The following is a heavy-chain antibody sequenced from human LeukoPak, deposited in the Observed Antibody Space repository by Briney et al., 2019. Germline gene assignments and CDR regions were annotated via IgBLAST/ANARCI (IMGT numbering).Heavy chain of an antibody. D-gene: IGHD3-10*02. CDR2: NYYSGST. CDR3: ARSDTYYVKPFDY. CDR1: GGSISSYS. J-gene: IGHJ4*02. Sequence: SSVTLSLTCTVSGGSISSYSWSWIRQPTGKGLEWIGYNYYSGSTNYNPPLKSRVTISVDTSKNQCYLKLSSVTAADTAVYYCARSDTYYVKPFDYWGQGTLVTVSS. V-gene: IGHV4-59*01.